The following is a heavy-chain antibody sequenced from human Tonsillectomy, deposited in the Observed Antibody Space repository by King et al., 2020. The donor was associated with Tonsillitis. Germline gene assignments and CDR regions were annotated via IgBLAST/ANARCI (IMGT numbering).Heavy chain of an antibody. CDR1: G. CDR3: AHREHCGSYCYSVDFDV. Sequence: GVGWIRQPPGKALEWLALIYWDDDKCYSPSLKRRLTISKDTYKNQVVLTMTNMDPVDTATYYCAHREHCGSYCYSVDFDVWGQGEVVTVSP. J-gene: IGHJ3*01. D-gene: IGHD2-21*02. V-gene: IGHV2-5*02. CDR2: IYWDDDK.